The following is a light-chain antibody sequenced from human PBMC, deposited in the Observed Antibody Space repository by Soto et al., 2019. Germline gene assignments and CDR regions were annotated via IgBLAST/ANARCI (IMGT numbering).Light chain of an antibody. J-gene: IGLJ1*01. CDR2: EVS. CDR3: SSYTTSRAYV. CDR1: SSDVGAYNY. V-gene: IGLV2-14*01. Sequence: SALTQPDSVGGSPEPSITISCNGTSSDVGAYNYVSWYQQQSGKAPKLMIHEVSNRPSGVSNRFSGSKSGNTASLTISGLQAEDEADYYCSSYTTSRAYVFGIGTKVTAL.